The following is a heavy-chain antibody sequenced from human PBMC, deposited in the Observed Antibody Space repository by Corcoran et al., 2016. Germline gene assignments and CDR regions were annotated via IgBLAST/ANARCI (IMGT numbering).Heavy chain of an antibody. CDR3: ARVPRSSSWYVPHFDY. CDR1: GFTLSNYG. CDR2: VWYDGSTK. D-gene: IGHD6-13*01. J-gene: IGHJ4*02. V-gene: IGHV3-33*01. Sequence: QVQMVESGGGVVQPGRSLRLSCEASGFTLSNYGMHWVRQAPGKGLEWVAAVWYDGSTKYYGDSVKGRFTISRDNSRSTLDLQMNSLRAEDTAVYYCARVPRSSSWYVPHFDYWGQGTLVAVSS.